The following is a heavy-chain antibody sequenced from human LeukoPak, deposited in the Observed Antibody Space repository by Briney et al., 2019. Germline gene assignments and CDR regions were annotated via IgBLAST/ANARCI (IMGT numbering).Heavy chain of an antibody. CDR3: AKDGSAYTTMVTWIDY. J-gene: IGHJ4*02. D-gene: IGHD5-18*01. V-gene: IGHV3-23*01. CDR2: ISGSGSSA. CDR1: GFTFMNYV. Sequence: GGSLRLSCEASGFTFMNYVISWVRQTPGKGLEWVSSISGSGSSAYYADPVQGRFTMSRDNSKNTLYLQMDSLRAEDTAVSFCAKDGSAYTTMVTWIDYWGQGTLVAVSS.